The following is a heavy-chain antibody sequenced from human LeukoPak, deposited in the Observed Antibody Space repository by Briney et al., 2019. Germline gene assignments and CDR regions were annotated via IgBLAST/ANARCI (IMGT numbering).Heavy chain of an antibody. CDR1: GFTFSSYS. CDR2: ISSSSSYI. CDR3: AREWVNRNYYYMDV. D-gene: IGHD1-14*01. Sequence: GGSLRLSCAASGFTFSSYSMNWVRQAPGKGLEWVSSISSSSSYIYYADSVKGRFTTSRDNAKNSLYLQMNSLRAEDTAVYYCAREWVNRNYYYMDVWGKGTTVTVSS. V-gene: IGHV3-21*01. J-gene: IGHJ6*03.